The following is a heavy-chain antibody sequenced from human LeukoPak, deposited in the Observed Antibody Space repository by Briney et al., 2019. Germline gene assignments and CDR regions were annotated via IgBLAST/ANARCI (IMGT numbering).Heavy chain of an antibody. J-gene: IGHJ4*02. Sequence: PGGSLRLSCAASGFTFSSYGMHWVRQAPGKGLEWVAVISYDGSNKYYADSVKGRFTISRDNSKNTLYLQMNSLRAEDTAVYYCAKAPYYYDSSGFDYWGQGTLVTVSS. CDR3: AKAPYYYDSSGFDY. CDR2: ISYDGSNK. D-gene: IGHD3-22*01. CDR1: GFTFSSYG. V-gene: IGHV3-30*18.